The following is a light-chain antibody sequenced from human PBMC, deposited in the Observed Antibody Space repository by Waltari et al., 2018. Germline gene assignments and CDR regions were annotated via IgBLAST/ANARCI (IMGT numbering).Light chain of an antibody. CDR2: TAS. J-gene: IGKJ2*01. V-gene: IGKV1-12*01. CDR3: LQAYSFPRT. Sequence: DIQMTQSPSFVSASVGDRVTITCRASQGISSRLAWYQQKPVKAPKLLIYTASTLQSGVPSRFSGSGSGTEFTLIITTLQPEDFATYFCLQAYSFPRTFGQGTKLEIK. CDR1: QGISSR.